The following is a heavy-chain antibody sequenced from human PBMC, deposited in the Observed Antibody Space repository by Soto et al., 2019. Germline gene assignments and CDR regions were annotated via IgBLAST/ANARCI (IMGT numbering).Heavy chain of an antibody. CDR1: GGSFSSGAYH. J-gene: IGHJ5*02. CDR2: ISYRGIT. Sequence: QVQLQVSGPGLVKPSQTLSLTCTVSGGSFSSGAYHWSWVRQHPGQGLEWIASISYRGITYSNPSLKSRLAMSVDTSKYQCSLNLTSVTAAGTAVYHCSRMSATGTRWFDPWGQGTLVTVSS. CDR3: SRMSATGTRWFDP. D-gene: IGHD6-13*01. V-gene: IGHV4-31*03.